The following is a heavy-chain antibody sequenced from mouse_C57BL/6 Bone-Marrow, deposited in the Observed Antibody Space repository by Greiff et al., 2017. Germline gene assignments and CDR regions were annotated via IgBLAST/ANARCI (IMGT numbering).Heavy chain of an antibody. Sequence: EVKLQESGAELVRPGASVKLSCTASGFNIKDDYMHWVKQRPEQGLEWIGWIDPENGDTAYASKFQGKATITADTSYNTAYLQLSSLTSADTAVYYCTTIVYDVLPWFAYWGQGTLVTVSA. V-gene: IGHV14-4*01. J-gene: IGHJ3*01. CDR2: IDPENGDT. CDR1: GFNIKDDY. CDR3: TTIVYDVLPWFAY. D-gene: IGHD2-12*01.